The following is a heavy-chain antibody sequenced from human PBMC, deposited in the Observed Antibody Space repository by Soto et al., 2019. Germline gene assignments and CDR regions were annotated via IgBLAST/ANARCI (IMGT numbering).Heavy chain of an antibody. Sequence: QVQLVQSGAEVKKPWSSVKVSCQASGGTFSSYAISWVRQAPGQGLEWMGGIIPIFGTANYAQKFQGRVTITAEESKGTAYMELSSLRSEDRAVYYCARVLGYDYGDYGGKSGWFDPWGQGTLVTVSS. CDR2: IIPIFGTA. CDR3: ARVLGYDYGDYGGKSGWFDP. V-gene: IGHV1-69*01. J-gene: IGHJ5*02. CDR1: GGTFSSYA. D-gene: IGHD4-17*01.